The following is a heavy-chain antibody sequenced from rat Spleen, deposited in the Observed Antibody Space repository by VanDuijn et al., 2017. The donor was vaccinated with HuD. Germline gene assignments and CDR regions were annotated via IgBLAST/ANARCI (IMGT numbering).Heavy chain of an antibody. V-gene: IGHV2S12*01. D-gene: IGHD1-6*01. CDR3: TGEGVYYGLLEDY. CDR1: GFSLTSYH. J-gene: IGHJ2*01. Sequence: QVQLKESGPGLVQPSQTLSLTCTVSGFSLTSYHVSWVRQPPGKGLEWIAAISSGGSTYYNSAFKSRLSISRDTSKSQVFLKMNSLQTEDTAIYFCTGEGVYYGLLEDYWGQGVMVTVSS. CDR2: ISSGGST.